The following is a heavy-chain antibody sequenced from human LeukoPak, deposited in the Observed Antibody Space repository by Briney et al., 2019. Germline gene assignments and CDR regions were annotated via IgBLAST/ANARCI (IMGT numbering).Heavy chain of an antibody. Sequence: GGSLRLSCAASGFTFSSYSMNWVRQAPGEGLEWVSSISSSSSYIYYADSVKGRFTISRDNAKNSLYLQMNSLRAEDTAVYYCAREDCSSTSCYFKFDYWGQGTLVTVSS. D-gene: IGHD2-2*01. J-gene: IGHJ4*02. CDR1: GFTFSSYS. CDR3: AREDCSSTSCYFKFDY. V-gene: IGHV3-21*01. CDR2: ISSSSSYI.